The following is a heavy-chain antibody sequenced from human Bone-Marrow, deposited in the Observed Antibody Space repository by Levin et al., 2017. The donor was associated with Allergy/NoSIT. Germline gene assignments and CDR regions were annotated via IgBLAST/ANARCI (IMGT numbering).Heavy chain of an antibody. CDR1: GFSFENHA. CDR3: AKVGARRDYFYGMDV. CDR2: ISWVGGAV. V-gene: IGHV3-9*01. J-gene: IGHJ6*02. Sequence: PGGSLRLSCAATGFSFENHAMHWVRQGPGKGLEWVAGISWVGGAVGYSDSVRRRFIVSRDNAKNCLYLEMNSLRPDDTALYYCAKVGARRDYFYGMDVWGQGTTVTVSS. D-gene: IGHD6-6*01.